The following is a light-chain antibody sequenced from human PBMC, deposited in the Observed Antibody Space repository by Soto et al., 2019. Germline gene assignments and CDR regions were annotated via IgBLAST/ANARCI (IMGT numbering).Light chain of an antibody. CDR3: MHSLQTPPVT. Sequence: IVMTQSPLSLPVTPGEPASISCRSSQSLLHSNGYNYLDWYLQKPGQSPQLLIYLGSNRASGVPDRFSGSGSGTDFTLKISRVEAEDVGVYYCMHSLQTPPVTFGPGTKVDIK. J-gene: IGKJ3*01. CDR1: QSLLHSNGYNY. CDR2: LGS. V-gene: IGKV2-28*01.